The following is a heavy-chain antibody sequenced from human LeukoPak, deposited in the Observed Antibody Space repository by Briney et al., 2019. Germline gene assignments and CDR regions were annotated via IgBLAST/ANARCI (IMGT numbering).Heavy chain of an antibody. D-gene: IGHD2-2*01. Sequence: SETLSLTCTVSGGSISSCYWSWIRQPPGKGLEWIGYIYYSGSTNYNPSLESRVTISVDTSKNQFSLKLSSVTAADTAVYYCARGKYQLLRDYYFDYWGQGTLVTVSS. J-gene: IGHJ4*02. CDR3: ARGKYQLLRDYYFDY. V-gene: IGHV4-59*01. CDR2: IYYSGST. CDR1: GGSISSCY.